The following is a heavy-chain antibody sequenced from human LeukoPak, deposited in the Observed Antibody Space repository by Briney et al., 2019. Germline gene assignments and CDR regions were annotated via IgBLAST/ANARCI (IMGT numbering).Heavy chain of an antibody. V-gene: IGHV3-7*01. CDR1: GFTFSSYW. J-gene: IGHJ4*02. Sequence: PGGSLRLSCAASGFTFSSYWMSWVGQAPGKGLEWVANIKKDGSEKYYVESVKGRFTISRDNAKKSLYLQMNSLRAEDTAVYYCARHLSGITGYTYGRGIDYWGQGTLVSVSS. D-gene: IGHD5-18*01. CDR2: IKKDGSEK. CDR3: ARHLSGITGYTYGRGIDY.